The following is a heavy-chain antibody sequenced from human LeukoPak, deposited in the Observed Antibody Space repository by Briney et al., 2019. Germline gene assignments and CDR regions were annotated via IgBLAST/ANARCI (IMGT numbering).Heavy chain of an antibody. CDR2: ISSSSSYI. V-gene: IGHV3-21*01. Sequence: GGSLRLSCAASGFTFSSYSMNWVRQAPGKGLEWVSSISSSSSYIYYADSVKGRFTISRDNAKNSLYQQMNSLRAEDTAVYYCARDYGDYFIDYWGQGTLVTVSS. CDR3: ARDYGDYFIDY. CDR1: GFTFSSYS. D-gene: IGHD4-17*01. J-gene: IGHJ4*02.